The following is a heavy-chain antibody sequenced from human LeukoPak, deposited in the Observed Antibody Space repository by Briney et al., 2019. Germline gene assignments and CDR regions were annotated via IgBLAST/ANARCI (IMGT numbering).Heavy chain of an antibody. CDR2: IRNKANNYAT. CDR1: GFTFSVSA. D-gene: IGHD6-6*01. CDR3: TYTSSSGVVY. J-gene: IGHJ4*02. V-gene: IGHV3-73*01. Sequence: PGGSLRLSCAASGFTFSVSAMDWVRQASGKGLEWIGRIRNKANNYATAYAASVKGRFTISREDSKNTAYLQMNSLKTEDTAVYYCTYTSSSGVVYWGQGTLVTVSS.